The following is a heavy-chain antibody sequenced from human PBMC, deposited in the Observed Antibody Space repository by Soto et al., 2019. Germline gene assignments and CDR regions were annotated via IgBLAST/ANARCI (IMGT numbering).Heavy chain of an antibody. CDR2: ISGSGGST. CDR3: AKDVKDSSGYYRLDRGGMDV. V-gene: IGHV3-23*01. Sequence: GGSLRLSCAASGFTFSSYAMSWVRQAPGKGLEWVSAISGSGGSTYYADSVKGRFTISRDNSKNTLYLQMNSLRAEDTAVYYCAKDVKDSSGYYRLDRGGMDVWGQGTTVTVSS. J-gene: IGHJ6*02. CDR1: GFTFSSYA. D-gene: IGHD3-22*01.